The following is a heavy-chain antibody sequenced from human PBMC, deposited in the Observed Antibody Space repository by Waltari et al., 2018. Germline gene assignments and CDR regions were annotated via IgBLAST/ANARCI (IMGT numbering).Heavy chain of an antibody. J-gene: IGHJ4*02. V-gene: IGHV3-9*01. Sequence: EVQLVESGGGLVQPGRSLRLSCAASGFTFDDYAMHWVRQAPGKGLEWCAGISWNRGSIGYADSVKGRFTISRDNAKNSLYLQMNSLRAEDTALYYCAKGRAYGDLDYWGQGTLVTVSS. CDR2: ISWNRGSI. D-gene: IGHD4-17*01. CDR1: GFTFDDYA. CDR3: AKGRAYGDLDY.